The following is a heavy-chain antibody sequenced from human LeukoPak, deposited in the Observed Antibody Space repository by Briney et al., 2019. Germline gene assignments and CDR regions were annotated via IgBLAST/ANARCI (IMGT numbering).Heavy chain of an antibody. CDR2: IYYSGST. D-gene: IGHD2-15*01. CDR1: GGSISSGGYS. Sequence: PSQTLSLTCAVSGGSISSGGYSWSWIRQPPGKGLEWIGYIYYSGSTYYNPSLKSRVTISVDTSKNQFSLKLSSVTAADTAVYYCARGRCSGGSCYGYYNWFDPWGQGTLVTVSS. V-gene: IGHV4-30-4*07. CDR3: ARGRCSGGSCYGYYNWFDP. J-gene: IGHJ5*02.